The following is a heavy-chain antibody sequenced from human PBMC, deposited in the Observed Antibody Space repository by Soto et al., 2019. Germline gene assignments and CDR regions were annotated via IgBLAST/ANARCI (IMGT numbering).Heavy chain of an antibody. V-gene: IGHV1-3*01. Sequence: GASVKVSWKAAGYTFTSYAMHWVRQAPGQRLEWMGWINAGNGNTKYSQKFQGRVTITRDTSASTAYMELSSLRSEDTAVYYCARVGYYDFWSGLEPFDYWGQGTLVTVSS. D-gene: IGHD3-3*01. CDR3: ARVGYYDFWSGLEPFDY. CDR2: INAGNGNT. J-gene: IGHJ4*02. CDR1: GYTFTSYA.